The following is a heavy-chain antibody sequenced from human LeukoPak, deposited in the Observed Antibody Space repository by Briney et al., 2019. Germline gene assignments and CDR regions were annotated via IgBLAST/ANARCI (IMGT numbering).Heavy chain of an antibody. J-gene: IGHJ4*02. Sequence: PGRSLRLSCAASGFTFSSYAMHWVRQAPGKGLEWAAFIHYDGSSVHYADSVKGRFTISRDNSKNTLYLQMNSLREEDTAVYYCVRGLISAAGTFDYWGQGTLVTVSS. CDR2: IHYDGSSV. CDR1: GFTFSSYA. D-gene: IGHD6-13*01. CDR3: VRGLISAAGTFDY. V-gene: IGHV3-30*04.